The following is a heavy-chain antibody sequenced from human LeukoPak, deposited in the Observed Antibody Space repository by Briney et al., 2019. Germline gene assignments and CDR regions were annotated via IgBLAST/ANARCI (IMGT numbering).Heavy chain of an antibody. CDR3: AKGAYCGGDCYSYVAAEYFQH. CDR1: GFTFSSYA. CDR2: ISGSGGST. Sequence: PGGSLRLSCAASGFTFSSYAMSWVRQAPGKGLEWVSAISGSGGSTYYADSVKGRFTISRDNSKNTLYLQMNSLRAEDTAVYYCAKGAYCGGDCYSYVAAEYFQHWGQGTLVTVSS. J-gene: IGHJ1*01. D-gene: IGHD2-21*02. V-gene: IGHV3-23*01.